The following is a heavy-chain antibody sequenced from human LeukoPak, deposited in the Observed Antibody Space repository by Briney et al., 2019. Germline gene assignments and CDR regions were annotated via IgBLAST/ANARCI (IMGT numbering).Heavy chain of an antibody. J-gene: IGHJ5*02. V-gene: IGHV1-2*06. CDR3: ARGYCSGGTCYLVENWFDP. CDR1: GYTFTGYY. D-gene: IGHD2-15*01. CDR2: INPNSGGT. Sequence: GASVKVSCKASGYTFTGYYVYWVRQAPGQRLEWMGRINPNSGGTDYAQNFQGRVTMTRDTSISTAYMELSRLRSDDTAVYYCARGYCSGGTCYLVENWFDPWGQGTLATVSS.